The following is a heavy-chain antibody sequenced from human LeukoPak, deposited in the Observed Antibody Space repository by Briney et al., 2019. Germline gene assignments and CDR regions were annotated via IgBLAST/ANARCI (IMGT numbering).Heavy chain of an antibody. CDR3: ARWIGDSSGYYYFGY. D-gene: IGHD3-22*01. V-gene: IGHV4-59*01. CDR2: IYYSGST. J-gene: IGHJ4*02. Sequence: PSETLSLTCTVSGGSISSYYWSWIRQPPGKGLEWIGYIYYSGSTNYNPSLKSRVTISVDTSKNQFSLKLSSVTAADTAVYYCARWIGDSSGYYYFGYWGQGTLVTVSS. CDR1: GGSISSYY.